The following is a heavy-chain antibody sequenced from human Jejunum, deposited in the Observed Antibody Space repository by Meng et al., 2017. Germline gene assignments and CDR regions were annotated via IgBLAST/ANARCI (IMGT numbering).Heavy chain of an antibody. CDR1: GFTFTNYA. D-gene: IGHD7-27*01. CDR2: IEASGGST. J-gene: IGHJ4*01. Sequence: VPLVGAGGGVGPPGRSLGFSCAASGFTFTNYAMSWVRQTPGKGLEWVSVIEASGGSTYYADSVKGRFTISRDNSKNTVYLQMNSLRPEDTAIYYCVPRLTANWGSGLDYWGQGTLVTVSS. V-gene: IGHV3-23*04. CDR3: VPRLTANWGSGLDY.